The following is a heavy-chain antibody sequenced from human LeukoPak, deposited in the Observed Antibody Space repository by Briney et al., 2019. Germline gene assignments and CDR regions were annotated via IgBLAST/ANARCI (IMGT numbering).Heavy chain of an antibody. CDR3: ARGRPSGDYFDF. J-gene: IGHJ4*02. CDR1: VDSISRNSHY. CDR2: LNPSGKI. V-gene: IGHV4-61*02. Sequence: PSETLSLTCSVSVDSISRNSHYWCWIRQAAGKGLEWIGRLNPSGKIAYNPSLRSRLTMSLEPSENKLSLKLSSVTAADTALYYCARGRPSGDYFDFWGQGALVTVSS. D-gene: IGHD4-17*01.